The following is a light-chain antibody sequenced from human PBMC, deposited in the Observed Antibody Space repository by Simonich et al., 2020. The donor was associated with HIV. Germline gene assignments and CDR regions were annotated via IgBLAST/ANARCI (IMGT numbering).Light chain of an antibody. CDR1: QSVLYISNNKNY. V-gene: IGKV4-1*01. J-gene: IGKJ3*01. CDR2: WAS. Sequence: DIVMTQSPDSLAVSLGERATINCKSSQSVLYISNNKNYLAGYQQKPGQPPKLLIYWASTRESGVPDRFSGSGSGTDFTLTISSLQAEDVAVYYCQQYYSSPFTFGPGTKVDIK. CDR3: QQYYSSPFT.